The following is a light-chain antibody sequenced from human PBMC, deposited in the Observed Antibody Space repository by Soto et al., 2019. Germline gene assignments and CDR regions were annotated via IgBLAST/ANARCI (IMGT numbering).Light chain of an antibody. CDR2: SDD. CDR1: RTTIGSNA. CDR3: ASWDDSLKGPV. J-gene: IGLJ2*01. Sequence: QLVLTQPPSASGTPGQKVTISCSGSRTTIGSNAFNWYRQFPGTAPKLLIKSDDQRPSGVPDRFSGSRSGTSASLAISGLQSGDEADYYCASWDDSLKGPVFGGGTKLTVL. V-gene: IGLV1-44*01.